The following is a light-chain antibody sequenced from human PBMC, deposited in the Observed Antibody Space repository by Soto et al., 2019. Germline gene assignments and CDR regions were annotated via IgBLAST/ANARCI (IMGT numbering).Light chain of an antibody. J-gene: IGLJ2*01. CDR3: QSYDSSHVV. V-gene: IGLV1-40*01. CDR2: ANI. CDR1: SSNIGAGYD. Sequence: QSVLTQPPSVSGAPGQRVTISCTGSSSNIGAGYDVHWYQQLPGTAPKLLIYANINRPSGVPDRFSGSKSDTSASLAITGLQAEDEADYYCQSYDSSHVVFGGGTQVTVL.